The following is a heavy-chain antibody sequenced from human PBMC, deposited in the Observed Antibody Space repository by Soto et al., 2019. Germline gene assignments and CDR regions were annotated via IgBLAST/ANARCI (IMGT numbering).Heavy chain of an antibody. Sequence: QVQLVQSGAEVKKPGSSVKVSCKASGGTFSSYIISWVRQAPGQGLEWMGRIIPILGIANYAQKFXXRXTXXADKSTSTAYMELSSLRSEDTAVYYCATPFGSSGNWGQGTLVTVSS. J-gene: IGHJ4*02. CDR3: ATPFGSSGN. CDR2: IIPILGIA. CDR1: GGTFSSYI. V-gene: IGHV1-69*02. D-gene: IGHD3-10*01.